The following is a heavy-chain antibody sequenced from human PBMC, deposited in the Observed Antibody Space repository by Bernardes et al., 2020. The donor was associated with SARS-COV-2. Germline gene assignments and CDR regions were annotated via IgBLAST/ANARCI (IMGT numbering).Heavy chain of an antibody. J-gene: IGHJ4*02. Sequence: GGSLRLSCSASGFTFSSDAMSWVRKAPGKGLEWVSAGSGSGGSTYYADSVNGRFTISRDNSKNTLYLQMNSRRAEDTAVYYCAKRAAVVPAAIRNDFDYWGQGTLVTVSS. D-gene: IGHD2-2*02. V-gene: IGHV3-23*01. CDR3: AKRAAVVPAAIRNDFDY. CDR1: GFTFSSDA. CDR2: GSGSGGST.